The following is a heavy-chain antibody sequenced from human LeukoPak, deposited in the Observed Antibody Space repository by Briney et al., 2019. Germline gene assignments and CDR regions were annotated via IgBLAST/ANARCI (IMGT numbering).Heavy chain of an antibody. CDR2: IYYSGST. CDR1: GGSISSSSYY. Sequence: KPSETLSLTCTVSGGSISSSSYYWGWIRQPPGKGLEWIGSIYYSGSTYYNPSLKSRVTISVDTSKNQFSLNLGSVTAADTAVYYCARLYYDSSGYYQICYFDYWGQGTLATVSS. D-gene: IGHD3-22*01. J-gene: IGHJ4*02. CDR3: ARLYYDSSGYYQICYFDY. V-gene: IGHV4-39*01.